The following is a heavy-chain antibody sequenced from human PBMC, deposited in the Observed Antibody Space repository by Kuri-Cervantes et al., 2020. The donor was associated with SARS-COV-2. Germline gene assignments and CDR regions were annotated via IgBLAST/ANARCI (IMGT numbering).Heavy chain of an antibody. CDR3: AKEGFFYGSGRHFDY. V-gene: IGHV3-23*01. J-gene: IGHJ4*02. CDR2: ISGSGGST. CDR1: GFTFSSYA. Sequence: GESLKISCAASGFTFSSYAMSWVRQAPGKGLEWVSAISGSGGSTYYADSVKGRFTISRDNSKNTLYLQMNSLRAEDTAVYYCAKEGFFYGSGRHFDYWGQGTLVTVS. D-gene: IGHD3-10*01.